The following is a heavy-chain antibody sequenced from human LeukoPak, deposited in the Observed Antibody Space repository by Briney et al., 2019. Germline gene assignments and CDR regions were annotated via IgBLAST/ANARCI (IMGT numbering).Heavy chain of an antibody. CDR3: ARYVVYGSGKYYFDY. Sequence: SQTLSLTCAISGDSVSSNSAAWNWIRQSPSRGLEWLGRTYYRSKWYNDYAVSMKSRITINPDTSKNQFSLRLTSVTAADTAVYLCARYVVYGSGKYYFDYWGQGSMVSVSS. CDR2: TYYRSKWYN. V-gene: IGHV6-1*01. CDR1: GDSVSSNSAA. D-gene: IGHD3-10*01. J-gene: IGHJ4*03.